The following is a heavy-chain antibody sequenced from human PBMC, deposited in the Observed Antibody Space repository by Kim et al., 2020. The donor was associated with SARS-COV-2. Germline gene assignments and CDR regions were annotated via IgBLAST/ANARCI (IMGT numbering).Heavy chain of an antibody. J-gene: IGHJ6*02. D-gene: IGHD3-16*01. Sequence: GGSLRLSCAASGFTFSSYGMHWVRQAPGKGLEWVSSITYNRSYIYYADSVKGRFTISRDNSKNSLYLQMNSLRAEDTAVYYCARHACGGVLFYYYYGMDVWGQGTTVTVSS. CDR1: GFTFSSYG. V-gene: IGHV3-21*01. CDR2: ITYNRSYI. CDR3: ARHACGGVLFYYYYGMDV.